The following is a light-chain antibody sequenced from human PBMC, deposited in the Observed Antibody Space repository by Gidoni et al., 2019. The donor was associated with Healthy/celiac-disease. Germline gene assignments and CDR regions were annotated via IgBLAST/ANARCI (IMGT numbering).Light chain of an antibody. Sequence: SYELTQPHSVCVSPGQTASIPCAGDKLGDNYACWYQQKPGQSPVLVIYHDNKRPSGFTQRFSGSNSGNTATLTISWTQAIDEADYYCQAWDSSTVVFGGGTKLTVL. V-gene: IGLV3-1*01. CDR3: QAWDSSTVV. J-gene: IGLJ2*01. CDR1: KLGDNY. CDR2: HDN.